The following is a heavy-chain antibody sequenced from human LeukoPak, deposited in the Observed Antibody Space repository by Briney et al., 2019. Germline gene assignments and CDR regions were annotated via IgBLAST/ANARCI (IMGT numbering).Heavy chain of an antibody. J-gene: IGHJ4*02. CDR2: INPNSGGT. V-gene: IGHV1-2*02. Sequence: ASVKVSCKASGYTFTGYYMHWVRQAPGQGLEWMVWINPNSGGTNYAQKFQGRVTMTRDTSIRTAYMELSRLRSDDTAVYYCARDWLDSSGYYYFDYWGQGTLVTVSS. CDR3: ARDWLDSSGYYYFDY. D-gene: IGHD3-22*01. CDR1: GYTFTGYY.